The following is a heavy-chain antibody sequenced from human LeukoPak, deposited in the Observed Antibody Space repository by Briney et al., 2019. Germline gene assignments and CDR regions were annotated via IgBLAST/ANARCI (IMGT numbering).Heavy chain of an antibody. J-gene: IGHJ4*02. CDR3: TLRGSGSHYEGASVY. V-gene: IGHV3-66*01. D-gene: IGHD3-10*01. Sequence: GGSLRLSCAASGFTVTSDCMSWVRQAPGKGLEGVSVIYRGGSTYYADSVQGRSTISRDNSNNTLYLQMNSLRADDTAVYYCTLRGSGSHYEGASVYWGQGTLVTVSS. CDR2: IYRGGST. CDR1: GFTVTSDC.